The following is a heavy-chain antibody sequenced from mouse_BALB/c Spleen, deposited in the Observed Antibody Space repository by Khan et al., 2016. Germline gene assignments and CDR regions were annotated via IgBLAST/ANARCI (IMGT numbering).Heavy chain of an antibody. CDR3: ATWGLAY. Sequence: QIQLVQSGPELMNPGETVKISFKASGYTFTNYVMNWVKQAPGKGLKWMGWINTYTGETTYADDFKGRFAFSLETSASTAYWQIKKPKKEDMATYFCATWGLAYWGQGTLVTVSA. CDR2: INTYTGET. CDR1: GYTFTNYV. J-gene: IGHJ3*01. D-gene: IGHD2-4*01. V-gene: IGHV9-1*02.